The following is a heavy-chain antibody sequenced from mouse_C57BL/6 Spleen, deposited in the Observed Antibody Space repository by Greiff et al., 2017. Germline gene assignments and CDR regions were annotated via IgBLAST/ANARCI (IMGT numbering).Heavy chain of an antibody. CDR2: ISDGGSYT. J-gene: IGHJ2*01. CDR1: GFTFSSYA. Sequence: VQLKESGGGLVKPGGSLKLSCAASGFTFSSYAMSWVRQTPEKRLEWVATISDGGSYTYYPDNVKGRFTISRDNAKNNLYLQMSHLKSEDTAMYYCARDLAFDYWGQGTTLTVSS. CDR3: ARDLAFDY. V-gene: IGHV5-4*01.